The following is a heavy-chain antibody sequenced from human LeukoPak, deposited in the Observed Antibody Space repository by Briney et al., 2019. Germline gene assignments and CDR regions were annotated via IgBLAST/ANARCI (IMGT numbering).Heavy chain of an antibody. V-gene: IGHV3-30*03. D-gene: IGHD6-13*01. CDR1: GFTFSSYG. Sequence: PGGSLRLSCAASGFTFSSYGMHWVRQAPGKGLEWVAVISYDGSNKYYADSVKGRFTISRDNSKNTLYLRMNSLRAEDTAVYYCASSTQQLGFDYWGQGTLVTVSS. J-gene: IGHJ4*02. CDR3: ASSTQQLGFDY. CDR2: ISYDGSNK.